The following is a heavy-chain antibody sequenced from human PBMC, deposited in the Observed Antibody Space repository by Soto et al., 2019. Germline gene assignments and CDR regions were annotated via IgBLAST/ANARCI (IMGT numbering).Heavy chain of an antibody. V-gene: IGHV4-59*08. CDR3: ARHKSIAARRGFDY. CDR1: GGSISSYY. CDR2: IYYSGST. Sequence: SETLSLTCTVSGGSISSYYWSWIRQPPGKGLEWIGYIYYSGSTNYNPSLKSRVTISVDTSKNQFSLKLSSVTAADTVVYYCARHKSIAARRGFDYWGQGTLVTVSS. J-gene: IGHJ4*02. D-gene: IGHD6-6*01.